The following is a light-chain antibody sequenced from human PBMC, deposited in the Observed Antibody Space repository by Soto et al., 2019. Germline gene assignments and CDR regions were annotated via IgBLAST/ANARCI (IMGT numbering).Light chain of an antibody. Sequence: DIRMTQSPSSLSASVGDRVTITCRASQSIRSNLNWYQQKPGKAPELLIYTASNLQSGVPSRFSGSGSGTDFTLTISSLQPEDFATYYCQQTYSTPPWTFGQGTKVEI. J-gene: IGKJ1*01. V-gene: IGKV1-39*01. CDR2: TAS. CDR3: QQTYSTPPWT. CDR1: QSIRSN.